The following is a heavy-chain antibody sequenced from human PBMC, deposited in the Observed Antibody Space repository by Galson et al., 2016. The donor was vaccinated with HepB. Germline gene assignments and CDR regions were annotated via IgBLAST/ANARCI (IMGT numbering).Heavy chain of an antibody. Sequence: SLRLSCAASGFTFNYYAMHWVRQAPGRGLEWVGRIKNKTDSYTTEYAASVKGRFTISRDDSKKSVYLQMSSLKTEDTAVYFCVRGPGIVGATGFDYWGQGTLVIVSS. D-gene: IGHD1-26*01. CDR3: VRGPGIVGATGFDY. V-gene: IGHV3-72*01. CDR2: IKNKTDSYTT. CDR1: GFTFNYYA. J-gene: IGHJ4*02.